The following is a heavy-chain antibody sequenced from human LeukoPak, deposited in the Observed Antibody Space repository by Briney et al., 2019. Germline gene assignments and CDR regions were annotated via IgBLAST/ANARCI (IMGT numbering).Heavy chain of an antibody. CDR1: GFTFSSYS. D-gene: IGHD3-16*02. CDR3: ARDDDYVWRSYRLPDY. Sequence: GGSLRLSCAASGFTFSSYSMNWVRQAPGKGLEWVSSISSSSSYIYYADSVKGRSTISRDTANNSLYLQMHSLRAEDTAVYYCARDDDYVWRSYRLPDYWGQGTLVTVSS. CDR2: ISSSSSYI. V-gene: IGHV3-21*01. J-gene: IGHJ4*02.